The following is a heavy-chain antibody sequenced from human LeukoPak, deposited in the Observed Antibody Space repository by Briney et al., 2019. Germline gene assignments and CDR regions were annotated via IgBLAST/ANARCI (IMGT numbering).Heavy chain of an antibody. D-gene: IGHD1-26*01. V-gene: IGHV1-69*05. CDR3: ARGGGSYYWDY. CDR2: IIPIFGTA. CDR1: GGTFSSYA. J-gene: IGHJ4*02. Sequence: ASVKVSCKASGGTFSSYAISWVRQAPGQGFEWMGGIIPIFGTANYAQKFQGRVTITTDESTSTAYMELSSLRSEDTAVYYCARGGGSYYWDYWGQGTLVTVSS.